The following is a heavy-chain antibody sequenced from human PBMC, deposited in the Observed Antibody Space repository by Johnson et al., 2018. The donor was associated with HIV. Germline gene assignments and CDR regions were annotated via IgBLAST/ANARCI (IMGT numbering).Heavy chain of an antibody. J-gene: IGHJ3*02. V-gene: IGHV3-66*02. CDR1: GFTVSSYY. D-gene: IGHD3-22*01. Sequence: VQLVESGGGLVQPGGSLRLSCAASGFTVSSYYMTWVRQAPGKWLEWVSVFYSGGSTYYADSVKGRLTISIDNSKNTWFLQMNSLRAEDTAVYYCARGRARSSGYYSAFDIWGQGTMVTVSS. CDR2: FYSGGST. CDR3: ARGRARSSGYYSAFDI.